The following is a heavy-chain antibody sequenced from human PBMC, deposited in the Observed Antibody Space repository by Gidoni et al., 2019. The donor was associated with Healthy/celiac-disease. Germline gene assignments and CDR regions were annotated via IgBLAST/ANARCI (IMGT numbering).Heavy chain of an antibody. CDR3: ARMVLYYDSTERKAFDI. CDR1: GLTFSSYW. V-gene: IGHV3-74*01. D-gene: IGHD3-22*01. Sequence: EVQLVESGGGLVQPGGSLRLSCEASGLTFSSYWMNWVRQAPGKGLVWVSRINSDGSSTSYADSVKGRFTISRDNAKNTLYLQMNSLRAEDTAVYYCARMVLYYDSTERKAFDIWGQGTMVTVSS. J-gene: IGHJ3*02. CDR2: INSDGSST.